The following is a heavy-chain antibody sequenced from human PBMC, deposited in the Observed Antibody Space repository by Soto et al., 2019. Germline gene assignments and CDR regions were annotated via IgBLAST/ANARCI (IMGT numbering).Heavy chain of an antibody. J-gene: IGHJ6*02. V-gene: IGHV6-1*01. Sequence: SQTLSLTCAISGDIVSSNSAAWNWIRQSPSRGLEWLGRTYYRSKWYNDYAVSVESRIAINPDTSKNQFSLQLNSVTPEDTAVYYCAREVSSSSVDYYYYYGMDVWGQGTTVTVSS. CDR1: GDIVSSNSAA. D-gene: IGHD6-6*01. CDR2: TYYRSKWYN. CDR3: AREVSSSSVDYYYYYGMDV.